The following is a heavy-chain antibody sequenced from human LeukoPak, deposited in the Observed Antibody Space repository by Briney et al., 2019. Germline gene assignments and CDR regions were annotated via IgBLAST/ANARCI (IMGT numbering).Heavy chain of an antibody. CDR3: AKLGSGDYGDYGDAFDI. D-gene: IGHD4-17*01. Sequence: SGGSLRLSCAASGFTFTSYSMNWVRQAPGKGLEWVSTISGGGGSTYYADSVKGRFTISRDNSKNTLYLQMNSLRAEDTAVYYCAKLGSGDYGDYGDAFDIWGQGTMVTVSS. J-gene: IGHJ3*02. V-gene: IGHV3-23*01. CDR2: ISGGGGST. CDR1: GFTFTSYS.